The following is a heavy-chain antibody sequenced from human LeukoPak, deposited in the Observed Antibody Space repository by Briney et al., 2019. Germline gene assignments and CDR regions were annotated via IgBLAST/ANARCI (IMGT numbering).Heavy chain of an antibody. V-gene: IGHV4-34*01. CDR3: ARGDIVVVPAAINFDH. CDR2: INHSGST. D-gene: IGHD2-2*01. Sequence: SETLSLTCAVYGGSFSGYYWNWIRQPPGKGLEWIGEINHSGSTNYNPSLKSRVTISVDTSKNQFSLKLSSVTAADTAVYYCARGDIVVVPAAINFDHWGQGTLVTVSS. CDR1: GGSFSGYY. J-gene: IGHJ4*02.